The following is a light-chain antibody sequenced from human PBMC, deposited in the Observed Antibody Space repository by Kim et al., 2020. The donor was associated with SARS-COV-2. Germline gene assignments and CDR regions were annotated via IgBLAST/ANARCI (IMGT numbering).Light chain of an antibody. CDR1: SIGSKS. CDR3: QVWDSSGDHRVV. J-gene: IGLJ2*01. Sequence: SYELTQPPSVSVAPGKTARITCGGSSIGSKSVHWYQQMPGQAPVLVISYDSDRPPGIPERFSGSNSGNTATLTISRVEAGDEAGYYCQVWDSSGDHRVVFGGGTQLTVL. CDR2: YDS. V-gene: IGLV3-21*04.